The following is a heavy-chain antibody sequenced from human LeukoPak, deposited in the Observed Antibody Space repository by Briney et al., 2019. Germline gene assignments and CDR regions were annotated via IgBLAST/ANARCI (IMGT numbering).Heavy chain of an antibody. Sequence: GGSLRLSCAASGFTFSGSAMSWVRQAPGKGLEWVSTISGSGSSTYYADSVKGRFTISRDDSRNTLYLQMNSLRGDDTAVYYCAKDVGKWESLHFFDYWGQGTLVTVSS. D-gene: IGHD1-26*01. V-gene: IGHV3-23*01. CDR1: GFTFSGSA. CDR2: ISGSGSST. CDR3: AKDVGKWESLHFFDY. J-gene: IGHJ4*02.